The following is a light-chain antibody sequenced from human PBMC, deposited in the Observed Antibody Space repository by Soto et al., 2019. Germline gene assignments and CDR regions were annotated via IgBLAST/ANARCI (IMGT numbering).Light chain of an antibody. Sequence: QSVLTQPASVSGSPGQSITISCTGTSSDVGSYNYVSWYQQHPGKAPKLMIYDVSNRPSGVSNRFSGSKSGNTASLTISGLQAEDVADYYCNSYTGSSTPYVFGTVTKVTV. CDR2: DVS. CDR1: SSDVGSYNY. V-gene: IGLV2-14*03. J-gene: IGLJ1*01. CDR3: NSYTGSSTPYV.